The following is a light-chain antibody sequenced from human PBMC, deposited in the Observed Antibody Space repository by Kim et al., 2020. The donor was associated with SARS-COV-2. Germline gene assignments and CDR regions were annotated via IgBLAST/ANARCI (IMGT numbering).Light chain of an antibody. CDR2: ATS. CDR1: QTIRNY. J-gene: IGKJ2*01. V-gene: IGKV1-39*01. CDR3: QQSYTTPYS. Sequence: DIQMTQSPSSLSASVGDRVTISCLASQTIRNYLNWYQQKSGKPPKLLIYATSALQSGVPSRFSGSGSGTEFTLTISSLQPEDFADYYCQQSYTTPYSFGQGTKLGI.